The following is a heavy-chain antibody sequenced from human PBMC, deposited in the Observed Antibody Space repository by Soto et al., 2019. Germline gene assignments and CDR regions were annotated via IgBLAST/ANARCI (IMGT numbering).Heavy chain of an antibody. CDR2: VSGSGGST. CDR3: AKPPDYNWNDY. Sequence: EVQLLESGGGLVQPGGSLRLSCAASGFTFSSYAMSWVRQAPGKGLEWISAVSGSGGSTYYADSVKGRFTIPRDNSKDTLYQKMNNLRAEDTAVYDCAKPPDYNWNDYWGQGTLVTVSS. V-gene: IGHV3-23*01. CDR1: GFTFSSYA. J-gene: IGHJ4*02. D-gene: IGHD1-20*01.